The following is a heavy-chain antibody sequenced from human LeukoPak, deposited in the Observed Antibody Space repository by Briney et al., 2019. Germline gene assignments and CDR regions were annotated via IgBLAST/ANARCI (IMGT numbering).Heavy chain of an antibody. CDR3: AKDRSDYSNYEADY. CDR1: GFTFSSYA. D-gene: IGHD4-11*01. J-gene: IGHJ4*02. CDR2: ISGSGDSI. Sequence: GGSLRLSCVASGFTFSSYAMSWVRQVPGKGLEWVSVISGSGDSIYYADSVKGRFTISRDNPKNTLYLQMNSLRAEDTAVYYCAKDRSDYSNYEADYWGQGTLVTVSS. V-gene: IGHV3-23*01.